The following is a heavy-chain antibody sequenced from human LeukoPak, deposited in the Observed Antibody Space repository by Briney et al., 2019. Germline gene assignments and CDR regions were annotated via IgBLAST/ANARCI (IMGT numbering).Heavy chain of an antibody. CDR2: LNPSGGST. J-gene: IGHJ5*02. D-gene: IGHD4-11*01. V-gene: IGHV1-46*01. CDR3: ARAPTVTNWFDP. CDR1: GYSFTTFA. Sequence: GASVKVSCKASGYSFTTFAMNWVRQAPGQGLEWMGILNPSGGSTSYAQKFQGRVTMTRDISTSTAYMELRSLRSDDTAVYYCARAPTVTNWFDPWGQGTLVTVSS.